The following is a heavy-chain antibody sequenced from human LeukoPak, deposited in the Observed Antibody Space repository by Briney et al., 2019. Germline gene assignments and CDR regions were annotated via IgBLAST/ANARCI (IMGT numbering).Heavy chain of an antibody. J-gene: IGHJ3*02. Sequence: SETLSLTCTVSGGSISSYYWSWIRQPPGKGLEWIGYIYYSGSTNYNPSLKSRVTISVDTSKNQFSLKLSSVTAADTAVYYCARVGAAAGRKAAFDIWGQGTMVTVSS. CDR2: IYYSGST. V-gene: IGHV4-59*01. D-gene: IGHD6-13*01. CDR3: ARVGAAAGRKAAFDI. CDR1: GGSISSYY.